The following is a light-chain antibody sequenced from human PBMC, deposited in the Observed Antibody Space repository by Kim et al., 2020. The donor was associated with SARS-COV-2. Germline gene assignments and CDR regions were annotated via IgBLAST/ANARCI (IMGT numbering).Light chain of an antibody. Sequence: VALGQTVRIACQGDSLRTYSASWYQQKPGQAPILVISDKNNRPSGIPDRFSGSSSGNTASLTITGAQAEDGADYYCNSRDSSVSMVFGGGTQLTVL. V-gene: IGLV3-19*01. J-gene: IGLJ3*02. CDR2: DKN. CDR3: NSRDSSVSMV. CDR1: SLRTYS.